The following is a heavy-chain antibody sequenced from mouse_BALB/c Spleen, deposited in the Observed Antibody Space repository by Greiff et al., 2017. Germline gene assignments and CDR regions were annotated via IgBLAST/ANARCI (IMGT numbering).Heavy chain of an antibody. J-gene: IGHJ3*01. V-gene: IGHV1-7*01. CDR2: INPSTGYT. CDR1: GYTFTSYW. Sequence: VKLMESGAELAKPGASVKMSCKASGYTFTSYWMHWVKQRPGQGLEWIGYINPSTGYTEYNQKFKDKATLTADKSSSTAYMQLSSLTSEDSAVYYCARHYYGYDWFAYWGQGTLVTVSA. CDR3: ARHYYGYDWFAY. D-gene: IGHD2-2*01.